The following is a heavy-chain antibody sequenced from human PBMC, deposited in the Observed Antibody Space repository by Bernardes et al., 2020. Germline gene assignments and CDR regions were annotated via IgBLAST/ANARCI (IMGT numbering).Heavy chain of an antibody. D-gene: IGHD3-22*01. CDR1: GFPFSSYG. CDR3: VRVIYDSSGYYVDY. Sequence: GGSLRLFCAASGFPFSSYGMHWVRQAPGKGLEWVAVIWYDGSNKYYADSVKGRFTIYRDNSKNTLYLQMNSLRAKDTAVYYCVRVIYDSSGYYVDYWGQGTLVTVSS. V-gene: IGHV3-33*01. CDR2: IWYDGSNK. J-gene: IGHJ4*02.